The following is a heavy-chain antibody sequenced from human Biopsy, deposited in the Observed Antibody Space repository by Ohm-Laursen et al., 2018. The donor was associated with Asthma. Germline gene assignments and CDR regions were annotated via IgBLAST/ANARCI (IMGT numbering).Heavy chain of an antibody. CDR1: GYTFNSAG. Sequence: GASVKVSCKTSGYTFNSAGITWVRQAPGQWLERMGWVSVYNGNTKVAQKLQDRVTMITDTSTSTAYMELRSLRSDDTAVYFCARAVDYSHYYGIDVWGQGTTVTVS. CDR3: ARAVDYSHYYGIDV. D-gene: IGHD3-10*01. V-gene: IGHV1-18*01. CDR2: VSVYNGNT. J-gene: IGHJ6*02.